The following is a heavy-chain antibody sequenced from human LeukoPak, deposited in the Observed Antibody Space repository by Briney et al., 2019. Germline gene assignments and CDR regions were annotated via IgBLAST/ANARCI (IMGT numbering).Heavy chain of an antibody. V-gene: IGHV1-18*01. D-gene: IGHD3-22*01. CDR3: ARDAVANIKYYYDSSGYYP. Sequence: ASVKVSCKASGYTFTSYGISWVRQAPGQGLEWMGWISAYNGNTNYAQKLQGRVTMTTDTSTSTAYMELRSLRSDDTAVYYCARDAVANIKYYYDSSGYYPWGQGTLVTVSS. CDR2: ISAYNGNT. CDR1: GYTFTSYG. J-gene: IGHJ5*02.